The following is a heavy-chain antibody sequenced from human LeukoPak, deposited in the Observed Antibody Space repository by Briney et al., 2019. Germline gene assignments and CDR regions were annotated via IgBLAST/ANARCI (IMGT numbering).Heavy chain of an antibody. CDR1: GGTFSSYA. J-gene: IGHJ4*02. Sequence: SVKVSCKASGGTFSSYAISWVRQAPGQGLEWMGRIIPILGIANYAQKFQGRVTMTRNTSISTAYMDLSSLRSEDTAVYYCARGGSSSSGLDYWGQGTLVTVSS. CDR2: IIPILGIA. D-gene: IGHD6-6*01. V-gene: IGHV1-69*04. CDR3: ARGGSSSSGLDY.